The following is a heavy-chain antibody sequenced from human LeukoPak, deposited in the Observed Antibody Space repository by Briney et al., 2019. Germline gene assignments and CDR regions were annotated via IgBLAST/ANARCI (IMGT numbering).Heavy chain of an antibody. J-gene: IGHJ6*03. D-gene: IGHD4-23*01. V-gene: IGHV4-34*01. Sequence: SETLSLTCAVYGGSFSGYYWSWIRQPPGKGLEWIGEINHSGSTNYNPSLKSRVTISVDTSKNQFSLKLSSVTAADTAVYYCARDMTTVVKGFYYYYYYMDVWGKGTTVTISS. CDR3: ARDMTTVVKGFYYYYYYMDV. CDR2: INHSGST. CDR1: GGSFSGYY.